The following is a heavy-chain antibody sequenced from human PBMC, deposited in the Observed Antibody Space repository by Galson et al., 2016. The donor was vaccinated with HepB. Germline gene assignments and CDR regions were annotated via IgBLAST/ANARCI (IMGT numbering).Heavy chain of an antibody. CDR3: AKAMLKYWSIPLSYNMDV. CDR1: GFAFNSYT. V-gene: IGHV3-30*18. J-gene: IGHJ6*03. CDR2: IAYDASTK. Sequence: SLRLSCAVSGFAFNSYTMRWVRQAPGQGLEWVAVIAYDASTKYYTDSVKGRFTISRDNSKNTLYLQMNGLRAEDTAVYYCAKAMLKYWSIPLSYNMDVWGKGTTVTVSS. D-gene: IGHD2-8*02.